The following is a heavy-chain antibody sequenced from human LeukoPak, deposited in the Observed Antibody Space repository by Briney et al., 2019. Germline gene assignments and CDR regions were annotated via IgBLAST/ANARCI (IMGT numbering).Heavy chain of an antibody. CDR3: ARGYCSGGSCYNDY. CDR1: GDSVSSNSAT. D-gene: IGHD2-15*01. V-gene: IGHV6-1*01. Sequence: SQTLSLTCAISGDSVSSNSATWNWIRQSPSRGLEWLGRTYYRSKWYNDYEISVKSRMIINPDTSKNQFSLQLNSVTPEDTAVYYCARGYCSGGSCYNDYWGQGTLVTVSS. J-gene: IGHJ4*02. CDR2: TYYRSKWYN.